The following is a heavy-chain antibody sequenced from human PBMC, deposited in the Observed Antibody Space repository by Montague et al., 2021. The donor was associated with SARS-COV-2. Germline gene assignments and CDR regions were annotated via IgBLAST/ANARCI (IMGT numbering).Heavy chain of an antibody. CDR3: AIGGNHYFVY. CDR1: GGSISGSTYY. Sequence: SETLSLTCTVSGGSISGSTYYWGWIRQAPGKGLEWIGNIFHTGNTYYNPSLGTRVIVSVETSKNQFSVQLNSVTAADTAVYYCAIGGNHYFVYWGQGTLVTVSS. D-gene: IGHD1-26*01. CDR2: IFHTGNT. J-gene: IGHJ4*02. V-gene: IGHV4-39*01.